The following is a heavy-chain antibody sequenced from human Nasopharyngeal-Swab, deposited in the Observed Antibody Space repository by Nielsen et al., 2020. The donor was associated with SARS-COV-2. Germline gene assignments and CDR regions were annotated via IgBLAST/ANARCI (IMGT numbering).Heavy chain of an antibody. CDR2: IKHDGSEK. CDR1: GFTLGDYY. D-gene: IGHD5-24*01. J-gene: IGHJ4*02. CDR3: AREDGVNTNDY. Sequence: GESLKISCVASGFTLGDYYMDWVRQAPGRGLEWVASIKHDGSEKYYVDSVKGRFTISRDNAKNSLFLQMNSLTAEDTAVYYCAREDGVNTNDYWGQGALVTVSS. V-gene: IGHV3-7*04.